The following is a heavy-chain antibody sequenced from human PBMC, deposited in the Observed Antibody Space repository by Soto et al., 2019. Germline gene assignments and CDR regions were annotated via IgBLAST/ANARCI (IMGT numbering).Heavy chain of an antibody. J-gene: IGHJ5*02. CDR3: VSKVYSNGWHASP. V-gene: IGHV1-18*01. D-gene: IGHD6-19*01. Sequence: ASVKVSCKASGYIFTSYGINWVRQAPGQGLEWMGWISTYNGNTDYAQKFQGRVTMTTDTSTSTAYMELRSLRSDDTAVYYCVSKVYSNGWHASPWGQGILVTVSS. CDR1: GYIFTSYG. CDR2: ISTYNGNT.